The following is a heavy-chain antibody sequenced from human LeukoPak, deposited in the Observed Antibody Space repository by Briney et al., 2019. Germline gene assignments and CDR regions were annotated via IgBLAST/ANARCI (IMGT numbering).Heavy chain of an antibody. V-gene: IGHV1-69*06. CDR3: ARENRLRYFDWLSIDAFDI. D-gene: IGHD3-9*01. CDR1: GGTFSSYA. J-gene: IGHJ3*02. Sequence: SVKVSCKASGGTFSSYAISWVRQAPGQGLEWMGRIIPIFGTANYAQKFQGRVTITADKSTSTAYMELSSLRSEDTAVYYCARENRLRYFDWLSIDAFDIWGQGTMVTVSS. CDR2: IIPIFGTA.